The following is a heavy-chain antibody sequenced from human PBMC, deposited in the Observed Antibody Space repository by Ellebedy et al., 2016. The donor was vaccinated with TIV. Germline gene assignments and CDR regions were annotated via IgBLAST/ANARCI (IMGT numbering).Heavy chain of an antibody. D-gene: IGHD6-19*01. V-gene: IGHV4-59*08. CDR2: ISYSGNT. Sequence: MPSETLSLTCTVSGGSIYSYYWSWIRQPPGKGLEWIGYISYSGNTNCNPSLKRRVTISIDRSKNQFSLKLNSVTAADTAVYYCARLAPLALAGASYYHSMDVWGQGSTVTVSS. J-gene: IGHJ6*01. CDR3: ARLAPLALAGASYYHSMDV. CDR1: GGSIYSYY.